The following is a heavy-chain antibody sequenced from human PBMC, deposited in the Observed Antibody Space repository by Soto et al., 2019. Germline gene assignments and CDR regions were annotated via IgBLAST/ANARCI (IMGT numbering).Heavy chain of an antibody. D-gene: IGHD2-2*01. Sequence: ASVKVSCKASGGTFSSYAISWVRQAPGQGLEWMGGIIPILGIANYAQKFQGRVTITADKSTSTAYMELSSLRSEDTAVYYCARDPKTYCSSTSCYDAFDIWGQGTMVTVSS. J-gene: IGHJ3*02. V-gene: IGHV1-69*10. CDR2: IIPILGIA. CDR1: GGTFSSYA. CDR3: ARDPKTYCSSTSCYDAFDI.